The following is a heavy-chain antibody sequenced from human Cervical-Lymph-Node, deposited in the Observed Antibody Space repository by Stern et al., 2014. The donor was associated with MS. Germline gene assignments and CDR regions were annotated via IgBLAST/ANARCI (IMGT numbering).Heavy chain of an antibody. J-gene: IGHJ2*01. V-gene: IGHV1-46*01. D-gene: IGHD1-26*01. CDR3: ARELSGSYRSYWYFDL. CDR1: GYTFTSYY. Sequence: VQLVQSGAEVKKPGASVKVSCKASGYTFTSYYMHWARQAPGQGLEWMGIINPSGGSTSYAQKFQGRVTMTRDTSTSTVYMELSSLRSEDTAVYYCARELSGSYRSYWYFDLWGRGTLVTVSS. CDR2: INPSGGST.